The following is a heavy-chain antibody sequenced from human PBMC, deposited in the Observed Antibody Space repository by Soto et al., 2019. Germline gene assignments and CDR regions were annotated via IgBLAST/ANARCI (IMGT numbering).Heavy chain of an antibody. CDR3: ARVHRKVMTTVTTRSSGWGYYYYYYMDV. Sequence: SETLSLTCAVYGGSFSGYYWSWIRQPPGKGLEWIGEINHSGSTNYNPSLKSRVTISVDTSKNQFSLKLSSVTAADTAVYYCARVHRKVMTTVTTRSSGWGYYYYYYMDVWGKGTTVTVSS. J-gene: IGHJ6*03. V-gene: IGHV4-34*01. CDR2: INHSGST. CDR1: GGSFSGYY. D-gene: IGHD4-17*01.